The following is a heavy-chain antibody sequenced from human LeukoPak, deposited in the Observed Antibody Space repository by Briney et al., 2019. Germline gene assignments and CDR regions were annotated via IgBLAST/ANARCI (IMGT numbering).Heavy chain of an antibody. D-gene: IGHD1-26*01. Sequence: PSETLSLTCTVSGGSISSSNYYWDWVRQPPGQGLEWIGRIQYSGSTYYNPSLRSRVTISVDTSKNQFSLKMSSVTAADTAVYYCAKTTGRGTVDPGTSGYITFWGQGTLVTVSS. J-gene: IGHJ4*02. V-gene: IGHV4-39*01. CDR3: AKTTGRGTVDPGTSGYITF. CDR1: GGSISSSNYY. CDR2: IQYSGST.